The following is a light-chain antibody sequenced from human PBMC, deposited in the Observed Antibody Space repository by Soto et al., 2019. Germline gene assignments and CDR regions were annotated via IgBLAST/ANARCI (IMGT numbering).Light chain of an antibody. V-gene: IGKV1-5*03. CDR1: QSISTW. J-gene: IGKJ1*01. CDR2: RAS. Sequence: DIHMTQSPSTLSASVGDRVAITCRASQSISTWLAWYQQKPGKAPKLLIYRASSLESGLPSRFSGSGSGTEFTLTITSLQPDDIATYYCQQYSTYSWTFGQGTKVE. CDR3: QQYSTYSWT.